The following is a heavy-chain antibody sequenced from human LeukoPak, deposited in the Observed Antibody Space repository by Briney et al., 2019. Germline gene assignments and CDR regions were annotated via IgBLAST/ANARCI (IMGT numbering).Heavy chain of an antibody. CDR2: INWNGGRT. CDR1: GFTFSNFW. CDR3: ARDLTRTDN. D-gene: IGHD3-9*01. Sequence: GGSLRLSCAASGFTFSNFWMSWVRQAPGKGLEWVSGINWNGGRTGYGDSLKGRFTISRDNAKNTLYLQMNSLRAEDTALYYCARDLTRTDNWGQGTLVTVSS. V-gene: IGHV3-20*04. J-gene: IGHJ4*02.